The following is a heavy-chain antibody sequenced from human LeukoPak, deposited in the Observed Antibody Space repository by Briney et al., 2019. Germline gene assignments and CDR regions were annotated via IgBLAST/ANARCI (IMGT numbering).Heavy chain of an antibody. CDR2: IYYSGST. Sequence: SETLSLTCTVSGGSISSYYWSWIRQPPGKGLEWIGYIYYSGSTYYNQSLKSRVTISADMSKNQLSLRLSSVTAADTAVYYCARLDYGDYGSFDYWGQGSLVTVSS. CDR3: ARLDYGDYGSFDY. V-gene: IGHV4-59*08. J-gene: IGHJ4*02. CDR1: GGSISSYY. D-gene: IGHD4-17*01.